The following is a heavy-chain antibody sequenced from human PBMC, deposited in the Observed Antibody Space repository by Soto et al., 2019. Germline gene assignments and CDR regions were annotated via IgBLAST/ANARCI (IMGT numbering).Heavy chain of an antibody. CDR3: ARDGGYCSSTSCLYGMDV. Sequence: SVKVSCKASGGTFNSYAISWVRQAPGQGLEWMGGIIPIFGTANYAQKFQGRVTITADESTSTAYMELSSLRSEDTAVYYCARDGGYCSSTSCLYGMDVWGQGTTVTVSS. CDR2: IIPIFGTA. D-gene: IGHD2-2*01. CDR1: GGTFNSYA. J-gene: IGHJ6*02. V-gene: IGHV1-69*13.